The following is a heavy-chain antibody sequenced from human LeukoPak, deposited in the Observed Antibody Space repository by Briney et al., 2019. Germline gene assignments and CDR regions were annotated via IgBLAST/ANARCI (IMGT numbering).Heavy chain of an antibody. J-gene: IGHJ4*02. CDR2: ISAYNGNT. V-gene: IGHV1-18*01. D-gene: IGHD2-2*01. CDR1: GYTFTSYG. CDR3: AREDGPAGLTYYFDY. Sequence: ASVKVSCKASGYTFTSYGISWVRQAPGQGLEWMGWISAYNGNTNYAQKLQGRVTMTTDTSTSTAYMELRSLRSEDTAVYYCAREDGPAGLTYYFDYWGQGTLVTVSS.